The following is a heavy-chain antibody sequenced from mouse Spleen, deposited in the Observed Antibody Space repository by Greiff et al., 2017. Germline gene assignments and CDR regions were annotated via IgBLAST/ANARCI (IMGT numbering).Heavy chain of an antibody. J-gene: IGHJ4*01. CDR1: GFTFSSYA. CDR3: ARDTDFITTVVADYAMDY. Sequence: EVQLVESGGGLVKPGGSLKLSCAASGFTFSSYAMSWVRQTPEKRLEWVATISDGGSYTYYPDNVKGRFTISRDNAKNNLYLQMSHLKSEDTAMYYCARDTDFITTVVADYAMDYWGQGTSVTVSS. CDR2: ISDGGSYT. D-gene: IGHD1-1*01. V-gene: IGHV5-4*01.